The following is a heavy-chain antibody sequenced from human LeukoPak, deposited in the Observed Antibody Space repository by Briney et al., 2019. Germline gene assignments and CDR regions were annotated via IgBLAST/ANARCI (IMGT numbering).Heavy chain of an antibody. CDR1: GYTFTNYG. V-gene: IGHV1-18*01. J-gene: IGHJ4*02. Sequence: ASVKVSCKASGYTFTNYGISWVRQAPGQGLEWMGWISAYSGNTNYARNLQGRVTMTTDTSTSTAYMELKSLSSDDTAVYYCARAPDDYDFWSGPFDYWGRGTLVTVSS. CDR2: ISAYSGNT. CDR3: ARAPDDYDFWSGPFDY. D-gene: IGHD3-3*01.